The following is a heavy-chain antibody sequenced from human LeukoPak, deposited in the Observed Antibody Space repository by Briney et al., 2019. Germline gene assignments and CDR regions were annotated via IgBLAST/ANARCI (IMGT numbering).Heavy chain of an antibody. Sequence: HSGGSLRLSCAASGFTFSSYAMTWVRQAPGKGLEWVSTIVNTGDTTYYGDSVKGRFTISRDNSKNTLYLQMNSLRAEDTAVYYCARNRLSVTDYWGQGTLVTVSS. J-gene: IGHJ4*02. CDR1: GFTFSSYA. CDR3: ARNRLSVTDY. V-gene: IGHV3-23*01. CDR2: IVNTGDTT. D-gene: IGHD2/OR15-2a*01.